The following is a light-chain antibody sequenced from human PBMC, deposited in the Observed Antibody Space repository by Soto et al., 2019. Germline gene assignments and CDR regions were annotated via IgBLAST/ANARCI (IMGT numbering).Light chain of an antibody. CDR3: QQYSSDSNT. J-gene: IGKJ2*01. V-gene: IGKV1-5*03. Sequence: DIQMTQSPCTLSASVGDRVTITCRASQDINIWLAWYQQKPGKAPKLLIYKASTLERGVPSRFIGSGSGTDFTLAISSLQPDDFATYYCQQYSSDSNTFGQGSRLDIK. CDR2: KAS. CDR1: QDINIW.